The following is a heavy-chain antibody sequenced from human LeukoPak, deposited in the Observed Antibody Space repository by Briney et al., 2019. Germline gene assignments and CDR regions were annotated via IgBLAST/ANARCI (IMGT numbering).Heavy chain of an antibody. J-gene: IGHJ6*02. CDR2: ISSSGSTI. CDR3: ARAKFDPRAYYYYGMDV. CDR1: GFTFSDYY. D-gene: IGHD3-9*01. V-gene: IGHV3-11*01. Sequence: GGSLRLSCAASGFTFSDYYMSWIRQAPGKGLEWVSYISSSGSTIYYADSVKGRFTISRHNSKNTLYLQMNSLRAEDTAVYYCARAKFDPRAYYYYGMDVWGQGTTVTVSS.